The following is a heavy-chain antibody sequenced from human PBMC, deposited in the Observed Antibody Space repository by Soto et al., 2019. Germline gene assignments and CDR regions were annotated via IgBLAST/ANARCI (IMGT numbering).Heavy chain of an antibody. CDR3: ARVKSLAGHY. J-gene: IGHJ4*02. D-gene: IGHD2-15*01. V-gene: IGHV3-7*05. CDR2: IKQDGSDK. CDR1: GFTFSTYW. Sequence: EVQLVESGGGLGQPGGSLRLSCAASGFTFSTYWMSWVRQAPGKGLEGVANIKQDGSDKYYVDSVKGRFTISRDNAKNSLYLQMNGLRAEDTAVYYCARVKSLAGHYWGQGTLVTVSS.